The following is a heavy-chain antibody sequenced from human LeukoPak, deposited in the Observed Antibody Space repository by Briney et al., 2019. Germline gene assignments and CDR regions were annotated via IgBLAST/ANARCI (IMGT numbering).Heavy chain of an antibody. CDR2: ISSSSSYI. CDR3: ARRIAVAARLPYWYFDL. D-gene: IGHD6-13*01. Sequence: TGGSLRLSCAASGFTFSSYSMNWVRQAPGKGLEWVSSISSSSSYIYYADSVKGRFTISRDNAKNSLYLQMNSLRAEDTAVYYCARRIAVAARLPYWYFDLWGRGTLVTVSS. CDR1: GFTFSSYS. J-gene: IGHJ2*01. V-gene: IGHV3-21*01.